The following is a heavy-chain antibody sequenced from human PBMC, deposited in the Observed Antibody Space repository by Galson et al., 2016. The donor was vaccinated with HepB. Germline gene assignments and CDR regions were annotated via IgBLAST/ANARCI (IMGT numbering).Heavy chain of an antibody. V-gene: IGHV3-23*01. Sequence: SLRLSCAASGLLYRNYAMSWVRQAPGKGLEWISVISGSGQTTFYAESVKGRISVSRDNSQNTLDLQMNSLRAEDTAVYYCVKVFDYLNGWIDQWGQGTLVTVSS. J-gene: IGHJ4*02. CDR3: VKVFDYLNGWIDQ. CDR1: GLLYRNYA. CDR2: ISGSGQTT. D-gene: IGHD5-12*01.